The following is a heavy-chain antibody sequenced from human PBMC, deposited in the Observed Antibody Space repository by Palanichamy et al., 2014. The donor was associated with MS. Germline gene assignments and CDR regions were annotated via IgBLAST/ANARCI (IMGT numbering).Heavy chain of an antibody. V-gene: IGHV3-23*01. J-gene: IGHJ6*02. Sequence: EVQLLESGGGLVQPGGSLRLSCAASGFTFSTYDMSWVRQAPGKGLEWVSAIRGSGGNTYYADSVKGRLTISRDNSRNTLYLQMNSLRAEDTALYYCAKDRPLAGQFLDVWGQGTTVTVSS. CDR2: IRGSGGNT. CDR3: AKDRPLAGQFLDV. D-gene: IGHD4-11*01. CDR1: GFTFSTYD.